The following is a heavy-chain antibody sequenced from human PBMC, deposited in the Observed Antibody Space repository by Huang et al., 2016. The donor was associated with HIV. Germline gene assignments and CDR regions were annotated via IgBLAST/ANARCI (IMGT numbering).Heavy chain of an antibody. CDR3: AKEGVAYNSNWLPYFFDN. J-gene: IGHJ4*02. CDR2: IKGNVGSL. V-gene: IGHV3-9*03. CDR1: GFSFDDYA. D-gene: IGHD6-13*01. Sequence: EVQLVESGGTLVQPGRSLRLSCAASGFSFDDYAMHWVRQVPGKGLEWVSGIKGNVGSLGYADSVKGRVTISRDNAKNSLYLQMNSLRGEDMALYYCAKEGVAYNSNWLPYFFDNWGQGTLVTVSS.